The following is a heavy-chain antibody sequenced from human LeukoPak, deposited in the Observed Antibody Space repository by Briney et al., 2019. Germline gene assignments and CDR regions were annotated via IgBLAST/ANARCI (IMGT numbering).Heavy chain of an antibody. CDR2: IKSKSDGGTT. J-gene: IGHJ4*02. V-gene: IGHV3-15*01. Sequence: GGSLRLSCAASGFTFSNAWMSWVRQAPGKGLEWVGRIKSKSDGGTTDYAAPVKGRFTISRDDSKNTLYLQMNSLKTEDTAVYYCTTTSDYGDHKRWGQGTLVTVSS. CDR1: GFTFSNAW. D-gene: IGHD4-17*01. CDR3: TTTSDYGDHKR.